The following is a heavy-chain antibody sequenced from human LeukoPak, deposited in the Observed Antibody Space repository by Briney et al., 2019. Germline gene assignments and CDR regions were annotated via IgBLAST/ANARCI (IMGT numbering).Heavy chain of an antibody. D-gene: IGHD2/OR15-2a*01. J-gene: IGHJ4*02. Sequence: ASVKVSCKASGYTFTGYYMHWVRQAPGQGLEWMGWINPNSGGTNYAQKLQGRVTMTTDTSTSTAYMELRSLRSDDTAVYYCARDSFSARAFDYWGQGTLVTVSS. CDR3: ARDSFSARAFDY. CDR1: GYTFTGYY. V-gene: IGHV1-2*02. CDR2: INPNSGGT.